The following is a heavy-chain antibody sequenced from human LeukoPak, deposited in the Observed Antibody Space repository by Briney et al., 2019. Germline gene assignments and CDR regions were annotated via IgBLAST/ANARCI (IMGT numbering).Heavy chain of an antibody. CDR3: ARTVVVTAEHAFDI. V-gene: IGHV1-69*06. CDR1: GYTFTSYG. D-gene: IGHD2-21*02. CDR2: IIPIFGAA. J-gene: IGHJ3*02. Sequence: GASVKVSCKASGYTFTSYGISWVRQAPGQGLEWMGGIIPIFGAANYAQKFQDRVTITADKSTSTVYMELSSLRSEDTAVYYCARTVVVTAEHAFDIWGQGTMVTVSS.